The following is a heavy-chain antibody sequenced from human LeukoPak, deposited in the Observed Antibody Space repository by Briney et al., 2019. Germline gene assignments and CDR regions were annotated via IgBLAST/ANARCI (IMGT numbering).Heavy chain of an antibody. CDR2: ISYDGSNE. V-gene: IGHV3-30*18. CDR1: GFTFSTYG. CDR3: AKEFNRGLPDY. J-gene: IGHJ4*02. Sequence: AGGSLRLSSAASGFTFSTYGVHWVRQAPGKGLEWVAVISYDGSNEYYADSVKGRFTISRDNSKNTLYLQMSSLRAEDTAVYYCAKEFNRGLPDYWGQGTLVTVPS. D-gene: IGHD2-21*01.